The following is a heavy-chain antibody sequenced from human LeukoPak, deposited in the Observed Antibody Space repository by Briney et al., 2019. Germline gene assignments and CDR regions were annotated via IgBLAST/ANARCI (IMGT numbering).Heavy chain of an antibody. V-gene: IGHV4-61*01. D-gene: IGHD6-13*01. Sequence: PPQTLSLTCTVSGGSVSSGSYYWSWIRQPPGKGLEWIGYMSYSGSTNYNPSLKSRVTISVDTSKNQFSLKLSSVTAADTAVYYCARVFRTAAGSYFYYYGMDVWGQGTTVTVSS. CDR2: MSYSGST. CDR1: GGSVSSGSYY. J-gene: IGHJ6*02. CDR3: ARVFRTAAGSYFYYYGMDV.